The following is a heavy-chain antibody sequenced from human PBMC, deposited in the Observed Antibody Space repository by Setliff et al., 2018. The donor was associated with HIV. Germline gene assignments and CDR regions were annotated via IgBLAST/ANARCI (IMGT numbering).Heavy chain of an antibody. J-gene: IGHJ4*02. Sequence: PSETLSLTCTVSGDSISSSTFYWGWIRQPPGKGLEWIESIYYSGSTYYNPSLKSRVTISVDTSKNQFSLKLSSVTAADTAVYYCARHKSQPYYFDYWGQGTLVTVSS. CDR3: ARHKSQPYYFDY. V-gene: IGHV4-39*01. CDR1: GDSISSSTFY. CDR2: IYYSGST.